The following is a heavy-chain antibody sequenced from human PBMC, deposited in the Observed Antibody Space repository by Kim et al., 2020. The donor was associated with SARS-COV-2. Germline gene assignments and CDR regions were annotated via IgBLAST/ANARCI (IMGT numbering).Heavy chain of an antibody. CDR3: ARQRPSYYYGSGSYYNRYYFDY. J-gene: IGHJ4*02. CDR1: GGSISSSSYY. V-gene: IGHV4-39*01. CDR2: IYYSGST. Sequence: SETLSLTCTVSGGSISSSSYYWGWIRQPPGKGLEWIGSIYYSGSTYYNPSLKSRVTISVDTSKNQFSLKLSSVTAADTAVYYCARQRPSYYYGSGSYYNRYYFDYWGQGTLVTVSS. D-gene: IGHD3-10*01.